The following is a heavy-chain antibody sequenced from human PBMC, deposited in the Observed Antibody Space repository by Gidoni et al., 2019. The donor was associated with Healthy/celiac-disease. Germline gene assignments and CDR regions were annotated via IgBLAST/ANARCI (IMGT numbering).Heavy chain of an antibody. CDR3: SGDITGTDHYYYYMDV. CDR2: ST. V-gene: IGHV4-39*01. J-gene: IGHJ6*03. D-gene: IGHD1-20*01. Sequence: STYYNPSLKSRVTISVDTSKNQFSLKLSSVTAADTAVYYCSGDITGTDHYYYYMDVWGKGTTVTVSS.